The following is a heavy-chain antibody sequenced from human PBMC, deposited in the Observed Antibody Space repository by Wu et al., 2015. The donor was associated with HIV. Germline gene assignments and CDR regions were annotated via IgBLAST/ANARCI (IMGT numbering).Heavy chain of an antibody. CDR1: GYTFTGYY. Sequence: AEVKKPGASVKVSCKASGYTFTGYYMHWVRQAPGQGLEWMGWINPNSGGTNYAQKFQGRVTMTRDTSISTAYMELSRLRSDDTAVYYCARQYSGYGGGHYYGMDVWGQGTTVTVSS. D-gene: IGHD5-12*01. CDR3: ARQYSGYGGGHYYGMDV. CDR2: INPNSGGT. V-gene: IGHV1-2*02. J-gene: IGHJ6*02.